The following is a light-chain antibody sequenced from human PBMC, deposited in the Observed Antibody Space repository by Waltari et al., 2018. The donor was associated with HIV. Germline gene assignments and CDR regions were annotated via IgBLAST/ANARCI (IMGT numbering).Light chain of an antibody. Sequence: QSVLTQPPSASGTPGQRVTISCSGSSPNIGSNTVNWYQQFPGTAPKLLIYSNNARPAGVPDRVSGSKSGTSAALAISGLQSEDEADYYCAAWDDSLNGVVFGGGTKLTVL. J-gene: IGLJ2*01. V-gene: IGLV1-44*01. CDR3: AAWDDSLNGVV. CDR2: SNN. CDR1: SPNIGSNT.